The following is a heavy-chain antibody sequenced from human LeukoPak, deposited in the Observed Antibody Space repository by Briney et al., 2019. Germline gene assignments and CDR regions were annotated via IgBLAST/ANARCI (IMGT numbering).Heavy chain of an antibody. V-gene: IGHV3-74*01. Sequence: GGSLRLSCAASGFIFSNYWMHWVRQAPGKGLVRVSRINSDGSYTTYADSVKGRFTISRDNAKNTVYLQMNSLRAEDTAVYYCARGPSGRSDYWGQGSLVTVSS. CDR3: ARGPSGRSDY. CDR1: GFIFSNYW. J-gene: IGHJ4*02. D-gene: IGHD3-10*01. CDR2: INSDGSYT.